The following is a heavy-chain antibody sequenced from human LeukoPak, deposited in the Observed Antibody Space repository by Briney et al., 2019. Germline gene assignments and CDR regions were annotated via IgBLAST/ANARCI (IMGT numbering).Heavy chain of an antibody. J-gene: IGHJ4*02. CDR1: GYTFTGYY. Sequence: ASVKVSCTASGYTFTGYYMHWVRQAPGQGLEWMGWINPNSGGTNYAQKFQGRVTMTRDTSISTAYMELSRLRSDDTAVYYCARQAPPYDSSGYFDYWGQGTLVTVSS. V-gene: IGHV1-2*02. CDR3: ARQAPPYDSSGYFDY. D-gene: IGHD3-22*01. CDR2: INPNSGGT.